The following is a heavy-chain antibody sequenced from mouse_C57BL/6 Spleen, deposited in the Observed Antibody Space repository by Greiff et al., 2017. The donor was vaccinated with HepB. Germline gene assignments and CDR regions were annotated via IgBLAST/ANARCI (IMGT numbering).Heavy chain of an antibody. CDR3: ARDGLSNSFDY. CDR2: ISDGGGYT. CDR1: GFTFSSYA. V-gene: IGHV5-4*01. Sequence: EVKLVESGGGLVKPGGSLKLSCAASGFTFSSYAMSWVRQTPEKRLEWVATISDGGGYTYYPDNVKGRFTISRDNAKNNLYLQMSHLKSEDTAMYYCARDGLSNSFDYWGQGTTLTVSS. J-gene: IGHJ2*01. D-gene: IGHD1-1*01.